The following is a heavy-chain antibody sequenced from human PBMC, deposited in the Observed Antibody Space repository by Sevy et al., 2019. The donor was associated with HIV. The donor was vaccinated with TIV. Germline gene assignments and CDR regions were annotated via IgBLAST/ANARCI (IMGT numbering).Heavy chain of an antibody. J-gene: IGHJ4*02. CDR2: ISFSGSKT. CDR3: AKTPFMDFWNDYYSFYFDF. V-gene: IGHV3-23*01. Sequence: GGSLRLSCVAAGFNFNNYAMTWVRQAPGKGLEWVSGISFSGSKTYYAESVKGRFSISRDPSKNTLYLQMNNVRVEDTAVYFCAKTPFMDFWNDYYSFYFDFWGQGTLVTVS. CDR1: GFNFNNYA. D-gene: IGHD3-3*01.